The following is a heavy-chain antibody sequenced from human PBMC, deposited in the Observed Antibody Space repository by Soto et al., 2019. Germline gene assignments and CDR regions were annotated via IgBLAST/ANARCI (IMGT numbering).Heavy chain of an antibody. D-gene: IGHD2-15*01. V-gene: IGHV1-18*01. Sequence: GASVKVSCKASGYTFTSYGISWVRQAPGQVLEWMGWISAYNGNTNYAQKLQGRVTMTTDTSTSTAYMELRSLRSDDTAVYSCARDDESGGNAPYNWFDPWGQGTLVTVSS. CDR3: ARDDESGGNAPYNWFDP. CDR2: ISAYNGNT. CDR1: GYTFTSYG. J-gene: IGHJ5*02.